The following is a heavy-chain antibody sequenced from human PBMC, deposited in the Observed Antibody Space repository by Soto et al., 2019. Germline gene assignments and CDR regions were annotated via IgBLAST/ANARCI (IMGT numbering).Heavy chain of an antibody. Sequence: QVQLVESGGGVVQPGRSLRLSCAASGFTFSYHALNWVRQAPGKGLEWVAVISYDGDNKYIAESVKGRFTISRDNSKNTVSLQMNSLRAEDTAMYFCARETTTSAFSAMDVWGQGTTVTVSS. V-gene: IGHV3-30-3*01. D-gene: IGHD1-1*01. CDR1: GFTFSYHA. J-gene: IGHJ6*02. CDR3: ARETTTSAFSAMDV. CDR2: ISYDGDNK.